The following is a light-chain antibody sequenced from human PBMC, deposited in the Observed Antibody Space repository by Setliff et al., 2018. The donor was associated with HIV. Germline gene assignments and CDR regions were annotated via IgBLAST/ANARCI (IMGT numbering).Light chain of an antibody. J-gene: IGLJ1*01. V-gene: IGLV2-23*02. CDR2: EVS. Sequence: QSVLTQPASVSGSPGQSITISCTGTSSDVGSYNFVSWYQQHPGEAPKLMIYEVSKRPSGVSNRFSGSKSGNTASLTISGLQAEDEADYYCFSYAGSSTYVFGTGTKVT. CDR1: SSDVGSYNF. CDR3: FSYAGSSTYV.